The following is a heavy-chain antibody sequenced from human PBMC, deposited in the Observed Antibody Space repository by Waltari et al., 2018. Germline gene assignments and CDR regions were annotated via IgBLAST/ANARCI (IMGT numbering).Heavy chain of an antibody. V-gene: IGHV3-23*01. Sequence: EVQLLESGGGLVQPGGSLGLSCAASGFTFSSSAMSWVRQAPGKGLEWVSAISGSGGSTYYADSVKGRFTISRDNSKNTLYLQMNSLRAEDTAVYYCAKDISGYGKNYWGQGTLVTVSS. J-gene: IGHJ4*02. D-gene: IGHD5-12*01. CDR1: GFTFSSSA. CDR3: AKDISGYGKNY. CDR2: ISGSGGST.